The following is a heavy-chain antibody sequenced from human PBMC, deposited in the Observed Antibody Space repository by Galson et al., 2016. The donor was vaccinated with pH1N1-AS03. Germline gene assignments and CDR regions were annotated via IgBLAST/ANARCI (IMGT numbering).Heavy chain of an antibody. CDR1: GITFSTYG. J-gene: IGHJ4*02. CDR2: IRHDGSNK. Sequence: SLRLSCAASGITFSTYGMHWVRQAPGKGLEWVAFIRHDGSNKYYGDSVKGRFTISRDDWKNTLYLEMNSLKTEDTAVYYCTTVGSQWGQGTLVTVSS. CDR3: TTVGSQ. V-gene: IGHV3-30*02. D-gene: IGHD3-10*01.